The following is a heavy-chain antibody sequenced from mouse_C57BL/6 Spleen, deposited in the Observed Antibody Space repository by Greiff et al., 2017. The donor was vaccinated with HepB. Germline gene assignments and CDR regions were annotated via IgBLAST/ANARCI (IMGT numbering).Heavy chain of an antibody. CDR2: TNPTNGRT. J-gene: IGHJ2*01. CDR1: GYTFTSYW. Sequence: VQLQQSGAELVKAGASVKMSCKASGYTFTSYWMHWVKQRPGQGLEWFAETNPTNGRTYYNEKFKSKATLTVDKSSSTAYMLLSGQTSEDSAVYYCARIKKIVATYFDYWGQGTTLTVSS. CDR3: ARIKKIVATYFDY. V-gene: IGHV1S81*02. D-gene: IGHD1-1*01.